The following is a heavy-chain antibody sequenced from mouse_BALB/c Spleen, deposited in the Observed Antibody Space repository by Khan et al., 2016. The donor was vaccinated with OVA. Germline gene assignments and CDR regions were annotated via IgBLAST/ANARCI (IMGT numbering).Heavy chain of an antibody. J-gene: IGHJ3*01. CDR1: GFTFSTYV. V-gene: IGHV5-9-3*01. Sequence: EVELVEFGGGLVKPGGPLKLSCAASGFTFSTYVMSWVRQTPEKRLEWVTTISSGGDYTYYPDSVKGRFTISRDNAKNTLYLQMSSLRSEDTAMYYCARHNYGPFAYWGQGTLVTVSA. CDR3: ARHNYGPFAY. CDR2: ISSGGDYT. D-gene: IGHD1-1*01.